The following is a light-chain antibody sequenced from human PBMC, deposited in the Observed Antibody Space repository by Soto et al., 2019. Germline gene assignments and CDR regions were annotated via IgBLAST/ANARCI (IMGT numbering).Light chain of an antibody. J-gene: IGKJ1*01. Sequence: EIVLTQSPDTLSLSAGERATLSCRASQSVNSNYFAWYQQKPGQAPRLLIYAASRRATGIPDRFSGSGSGKDFTLTINTLEPEDCAVYYCQQFGNSPQTFGQGTKVEIK. CDR2: AAS. V-gene: IGKV3-20*01. CDR3: QQFGNSPQT. CDR1: QSVNSNY.